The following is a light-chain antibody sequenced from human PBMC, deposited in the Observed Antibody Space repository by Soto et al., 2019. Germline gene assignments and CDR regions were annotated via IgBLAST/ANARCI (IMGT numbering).Light chain of an antibody. Sequence: QSVLPQPASVSGSPGQSITISCTGTSSDVGGYNYVSWYQQHPGKAPKLMIYEVSNRPSGVSNRFSGSKSGNTASLTISGLHAEDEADYYCSSYTTSSTHWVFGGGTKLTVL. V-gene: IGLV2-14*01. CDR3: SSYTTSSTHWV. CDR2: EVS. CDR1: SSDVGGYNY. J-gene: IGLJ3*02.